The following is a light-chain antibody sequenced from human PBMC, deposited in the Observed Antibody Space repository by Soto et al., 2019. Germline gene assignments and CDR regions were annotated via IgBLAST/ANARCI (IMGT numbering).Light chain of an antibody. CDR3: QKYYSTPIT. Sequence: DIVMTQSPDSLSVSLGERATINCKSRQSVGYSSNNKKYLAWYQQKPVQPPKLLMYWASTRESGVPDRFSGGGSGTDFTLTISSLQAEDVAVYYCQKYYSTPITFGQGTRLEIK. J-gene: IGKJ5*01. V-gene: IGKV4-1*01. CDR1: QSVGYSSNNKKY. CDR2: WAS.